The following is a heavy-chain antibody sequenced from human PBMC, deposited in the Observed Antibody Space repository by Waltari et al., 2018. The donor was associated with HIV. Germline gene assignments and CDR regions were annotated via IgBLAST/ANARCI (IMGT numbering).Heavy chain of an antibody. CDR3: ARGYSYGPYYFDY. D-gene: IGHD5-18*01. J-gene: IGHJ4*02. CDR2: IYTSGST. V-gene: IGHV4-61*02. Sequence: QVQLQESGPGLVKPSQTLSLTCTVSGGSISSGSYYWSWIRQPAGKGLEWIGRIYTSGSTNYNPSLKSLVTISVDTSKNQFSLKLSSVTAADTAVYYCARGYSYGPYYFDYWGQGTLVTVSS. CDR1: GGSISSGSYY.